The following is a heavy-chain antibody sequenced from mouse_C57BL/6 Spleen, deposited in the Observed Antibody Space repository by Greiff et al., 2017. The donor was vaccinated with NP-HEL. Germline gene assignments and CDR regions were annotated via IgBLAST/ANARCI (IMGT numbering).Heavy chain of an antibody. CDR2: IYPGDGDT. CDR3: ATTAQATRAWFAY. Sequence: VQLQQSGPELVKPGASVKISCKASGYAFSSSWMNWVKQRPGKGLEWIGRIYPGDGDTNYNGKFKGKATLTADKSSSTAYMQLSSLTSEDSAVYFCATTAQATRAWFAYWGQGTLVTVSA. D-gene: IGHD3-2*02. V-gene: IGHV1-82*01. CDR1: GYAFSSSW. J-gene: IGHJ3*01.